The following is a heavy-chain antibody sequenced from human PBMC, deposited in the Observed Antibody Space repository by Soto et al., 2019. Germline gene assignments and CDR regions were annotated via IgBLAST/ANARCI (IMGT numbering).Heavy chain of an antibody. J-gene: IGHJ4*02. V-gene: IGHV4-30-4*01. D-gene: IGHD5-18*01. CDR2: ISNSGST. Sequence: SETLSLTCTVSGGSVTRDEDYWTWIRQSPGKGLEWIGYISNSGSTGYNPSLKTRLSMSVDRSKNLFTLRLTSVTAADTAVYFCATESGSTYGYFDHWGQGTQVTVS. CDR1: GGSVTRDEDY. CDR3: ATESGSTYGYFDH.